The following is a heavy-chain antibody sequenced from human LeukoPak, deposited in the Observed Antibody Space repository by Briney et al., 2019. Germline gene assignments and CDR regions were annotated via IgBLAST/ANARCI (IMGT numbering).Heavy chain of an antibody. V-gene: IGHV4-38-2*01. D-gene: IGHD1-26*01. CDR1: GYSISSGYF. CDR3: ARGGGSYRPDNWFDP. CDR2: IFHSGST. Sequence: SETLSLTCAVSGYSISSGYFWGWIRQPPGKGLEWIGSIFHSGSTYYNPSLKSRATISVVTSKNQFSLKVTSVTAADTAVYYCARGGGSYRPDNWFDPWGQGTLVTVSS. J-gene: IGHJ5*02.